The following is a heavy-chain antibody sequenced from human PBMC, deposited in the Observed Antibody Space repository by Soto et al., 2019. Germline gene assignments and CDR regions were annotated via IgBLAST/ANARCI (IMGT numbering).Heavy chain of an antibody. J-gene: IGHJ5*02. D-gene: IGHD5-18*01. CDR3: ARDPGQLWPRGWFDP. CDR2: ISSSGSTI. Sequence: GGSLRLSCAASGFTFRDYYMSWIRQAPGKGLEWVSYISSSGSTIYYADSVKGRFTISRDNAKNSLYLQMNSLRAEDTAVYYCARDPGQLWPRGWFDPWGQGTLVTVSS. CDR1: GFTFRDYY. V-gene: IGHV3-11*01.